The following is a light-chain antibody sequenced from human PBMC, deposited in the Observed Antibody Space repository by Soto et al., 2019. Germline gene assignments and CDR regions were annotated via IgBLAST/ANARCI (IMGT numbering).Light chain of an antibody. CDR1: QSVSKY. CDR2: AAS. J-gene: IGKJ4*01. Sequence: EIVLTQSPATLSLSPGERATLSCRASQSVSKYLAWYQQKPGHAPRLLIHAASNRATGIPARFSGSGYGTDFTLTISSLEPEDFGVYYCQQRSNWPQITFGGGTKVEIK. V-gene: IGKV3-11*01. CDR3: QQRSNWPQIT.